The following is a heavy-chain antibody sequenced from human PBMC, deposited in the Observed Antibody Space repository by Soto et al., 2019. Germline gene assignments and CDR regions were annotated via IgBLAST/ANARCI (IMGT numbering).Heavy chain of an antibody. CDR2: IGMSGGNT. J-gene: IGHJ4*02. D-gene: IGHD6-13*01. CDR1: GFTFNSYA. Sequence: GGSLRLSCAVSGFTFNSYAITWCRHSPGKGREWVSHIGMSGGNTYYADSVKGRFTISRDSSKSTVYLQMDSLRAEDTAVYYCAKSAAAGSWPLGYWGQGTLVTVSS. CDR3: AKSAAAGSWPLGY. V-gene: IGHV3-23*01.